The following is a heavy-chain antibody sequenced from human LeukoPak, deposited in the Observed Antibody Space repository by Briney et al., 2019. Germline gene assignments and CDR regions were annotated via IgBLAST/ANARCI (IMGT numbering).Heavy chain of an antibody. CDR3: AKDTGYSITIFGVNY. Sequence: GGSLRLSCAASGFTFDDYAMHWVRQAPGKGLEWVSGISWNSSSIGYADSVKGRFTISRDNAKNSLYLQMNSLRAEDTALYYCAKDTGYSITIFGVNYWGQGTLVTVSS. CDR1: GFTFDDYA. D-gene: IGHD3-3*01. J-gene: IGHJ4*02. CDR2: ISWNSSSI. V-gene: IGHV3-9*01.